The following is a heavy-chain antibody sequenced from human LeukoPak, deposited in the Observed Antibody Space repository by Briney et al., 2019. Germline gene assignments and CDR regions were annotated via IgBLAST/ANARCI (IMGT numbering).Heavy chain of an antibody. CDR3: ARPVGATFGYYFDY. Sequence: SVKVSCQASGGTFSSYAISWVRQAPGQGLEWMGGIIPIFGTANYAQKFQGRVTITADESTSTAYMELSSLRSEDTAVYYCARPVGATFGYYFDYWGQGTLVTVSS. J-gene: IGHJ4*02. CDR1: GGTFSSYA. V-gene: IGHV1-69*13. CDR2: IIPIFGTA. D-gene: IGHD1-26*01.